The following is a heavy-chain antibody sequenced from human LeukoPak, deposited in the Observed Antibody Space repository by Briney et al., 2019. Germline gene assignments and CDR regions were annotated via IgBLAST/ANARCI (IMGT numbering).Heavy chain of an antibody. CDR2: IISGGTT. V-gene: IGHV3-23*01. CDR3: AKGNAANFYYYMDV. J-gene: IGHJ6*03. CDR1: GFTFSSYA. Sequence: GGSLRLSCAASGFTFSSYAMSWVRQAPGKGLEWVSGIISGGTTYYADSVRGRFIISRDNSKNTLYLQMNSLRAEDTAVYYCAKGNAANFYYYMDVWGKGTTVTVSS. D-gene: IGHD5-18*01.